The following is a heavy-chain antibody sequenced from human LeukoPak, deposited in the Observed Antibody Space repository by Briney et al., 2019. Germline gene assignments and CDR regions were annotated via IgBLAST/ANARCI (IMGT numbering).Heavy chain of an antibody. J-gene: IGHJ3*02. D-gene: IGHD5-12*01. CDR3: ARVTANNGYARDAFDI. Sequence: GGSLRLSCAASGFTFSSYSMNWVRQAPGKGLEWVSYISSTNTTIYYADSVKGRFTISRDNAKNSLYLQMNSLRAEDTAVYYCARVTANNGYARDAFDIWGQGTMVTVSS. V-gene: IGHV3-48*04. CDR2: ISSTNTTI. CDR1: GFTFSSYS.